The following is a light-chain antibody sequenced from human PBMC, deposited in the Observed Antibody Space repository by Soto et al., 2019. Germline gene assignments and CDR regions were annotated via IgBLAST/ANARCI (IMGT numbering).Light chain of an antibody. Sequence: DIQMTQSPSTLSAGVGDRVTITCRASQRISTYLNWYQQKPGKAPTLLIYAASSLQSGVPPRFSGGGSGTDFTLTINTLQPEDFATYFCQQCYSYPRTFGQGTKVEIK. CDR2: AAS. CDR1: QRISTY. V-gene: IGKV1-39*01. J-gene: IGKJ1*01. CDR3: QQCYSYPRT.